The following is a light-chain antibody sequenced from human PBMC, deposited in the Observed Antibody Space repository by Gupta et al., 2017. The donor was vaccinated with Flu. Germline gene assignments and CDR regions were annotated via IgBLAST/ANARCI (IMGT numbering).Light chain of an antibody. CDR1: SSHSSYA. J-gene: IGLJ3*02. CDR3: HTWGTGIPWV. Sequence: QLVLPQSPSASASLGASVKLTCTLSSSHSSYAIAWHQQQPENGPRYLMKLNSDGSHSKGDRNPDRFSSSSSGASRYLTISSLQYEDEAYYCCHTWGTGIPWVFGGGTKLTVL. V-gene: IGLV4-69*01. CDR2: LNSDGSH.